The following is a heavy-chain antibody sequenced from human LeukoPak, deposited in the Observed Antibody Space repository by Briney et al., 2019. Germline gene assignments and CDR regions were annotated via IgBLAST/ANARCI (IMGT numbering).Heavy chain of an antibody. V-gene: IGHV3-7*03. CDR1: GFTFGDYW. CDR3: ARRRQEWLSSDY. Sequence: GGSLRLSCVASGFTFGDYWMSWVRQAPGMGLEWVANIETDGDERNYADSVKGRFTISRDNAKNSLYLQMNSLRAEDTAVYYCARRRQEWLSSDYWGQGTLVTVSS. CDR2: IETDGDER. J-gene: IGHJ4*02. D-gene: IGHD3-3*01.